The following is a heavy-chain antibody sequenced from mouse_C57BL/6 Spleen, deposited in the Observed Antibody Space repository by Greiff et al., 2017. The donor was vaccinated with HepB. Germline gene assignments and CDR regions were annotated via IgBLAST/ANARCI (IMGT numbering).Heavy chain of an antibody. J-gene: IGHJ4*01. Sequence: EVKLMESGGGLVKPGGSLKLSCAASGFTFSDYGMHWVRQAPEEGLEWVAYISSGSSTIYYADKVKGRFTISRDNAKNTLFLQMTSLRSEDTAMYYCARTAMYYYAMDCWGQGTSVTVSS. D-gene: IGHD1-1*02. V-gene: IGHV5-17*01. CDR1: GFTFSDYG. CDR3: ARTAMYYYAMDC. CDR2: ISSGSSTI.